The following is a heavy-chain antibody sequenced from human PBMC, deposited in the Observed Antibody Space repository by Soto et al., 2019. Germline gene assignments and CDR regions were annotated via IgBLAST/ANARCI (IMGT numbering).Heavy chain of an antibody. CDR1: GGSISGSY. CDR2: IYSGGRN. Sequence: PSETLSLTCSVSGGSISGSYWSWIRQPAGKGLEWIGRIYSGGRNNYNPSLKSRVTMSVDTSKNQFSLRLSSVTAADTAMYYCARGSSRWDYWGQGTLVTVSS. CDR3: ARGSSRWDY. D-gene: IGHD6-13*01. V-gene: IGHV4-4*07. J-gene: IGHJ4*02.